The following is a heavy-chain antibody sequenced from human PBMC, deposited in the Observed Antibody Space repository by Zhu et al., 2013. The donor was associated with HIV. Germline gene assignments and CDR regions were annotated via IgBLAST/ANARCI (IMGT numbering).Heavy chain of an antibody. V-gene: IGHV1-69*01. CDR1: GGTFSGYA. Sequence: QVQLVQSGAEVKKPGSSVKVSCKASGGTFSGYAISWVRQAPGQGLEWMGGIIPIFGTANYAQKFQGRVTITADESTSTAYMELSSLRSEDTAVYYCAREKQYCGGDCYTNWYFDLWGRGTLVTVSS. CDR2: IIPIFGTA. D-gene: IGHD2-21*02. J-gene: IGHJ2*01. CDR3: AREKQYCGGDCYTNWYFDL.